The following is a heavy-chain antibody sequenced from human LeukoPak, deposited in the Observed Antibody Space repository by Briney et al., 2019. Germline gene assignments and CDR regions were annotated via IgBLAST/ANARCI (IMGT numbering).Heavy chain of an antibody. J-gene: IGHJ4*02. CDR2: IYSGGSI. CDR3: ARAIPSYHFDH. D-gene: IGHD3-16*02. Sequence: GGSLRLSCAASGFTVSSNYMSWVRQAPGKGLEWVSVIYSGGSIYYADSVKGRFTISRDNSKNTLYLQMNSLRAEDTAGYYCARAIPSYHFDHWGQGTLVTVSS. V-gene: IGHV3-53*01. CDR1: GFTVSSNY.